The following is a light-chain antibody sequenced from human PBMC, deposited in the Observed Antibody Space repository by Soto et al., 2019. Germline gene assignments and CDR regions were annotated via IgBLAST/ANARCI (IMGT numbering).Light chain of an antibody. CDR3: QQYGTPPRT. J-gene: IGKJ1*01. CDR2: DTS. Sequence: DIVMTQTPLSLAVTPGVPASISCRASQGIGDTLAWYQHKPGQTPXXPIYDTSTRATGVPTRFIGSGSGTDFTLTIRRMAPEDFAVYYCQQYGTPPRTFGQGTKV. CDR1: QGIGDT. V-gene: IGKV3-20*01.